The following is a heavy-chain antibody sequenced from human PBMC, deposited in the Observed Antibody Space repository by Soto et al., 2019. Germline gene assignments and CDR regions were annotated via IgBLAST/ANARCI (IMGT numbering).Heavy chain of an antibody. J-gene: IGHJ4*02. CDR3: AGIYSGSPGGTLRY. CDR1: GGSISSGGYY. Sequence: QVQLQESGPGLVKPSQTLSLTRTVSGGSISSGGYYWSWLRQHPGKGLEWIGYIYYSGSTYYNPSLKSRVTISVDTSKNQFSLKLSSVTAADTAVYYCAGIYSGSPGGTLRYWGQGTMVSVSS. CDR2: IYYSGST. V-gene: IGHV4-31*03. D-gene: IGHD1-26*01.